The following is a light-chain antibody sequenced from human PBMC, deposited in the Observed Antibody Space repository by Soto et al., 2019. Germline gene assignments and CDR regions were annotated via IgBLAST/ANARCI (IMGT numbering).Light chain of an antibody. CDR2: DVT. V-gene: IGKV1-33*01. CDR1: QNINNY. CDR3: QQYYDLPIT. Sequence: IPLTQSASTDPACLGDRGALTCQASQNINNYLNWYQQKPGRAPKLLIDDVTNLETGVPSRFSGSGSGTHFTFTIGSLQPEDIATYYCQQYYDLPITFGQGTRLEI. J-gene: IGKJ5*01.